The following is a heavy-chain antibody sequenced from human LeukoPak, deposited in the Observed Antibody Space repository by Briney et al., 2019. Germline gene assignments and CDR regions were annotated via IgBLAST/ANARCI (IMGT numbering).Heavy chain of an antibody. CDR2: INHSGST. CDR3: ARGEGYRDFDY. CDR1: GGSFSGYY. J-gene: IGHJ4*02. D-gene: IGHD2-2*01. V-gene: IGHV4-34*01. Sequence: SETLSLTCAVYGGSFSGYYWSWIRQPPGKGLEWIGEINHSGSTNCNPSLKSRVTISVDTSKNQFSLKLSSVTAADTAVYYCARGEGYRDFDYWGQGTLVTVSS.